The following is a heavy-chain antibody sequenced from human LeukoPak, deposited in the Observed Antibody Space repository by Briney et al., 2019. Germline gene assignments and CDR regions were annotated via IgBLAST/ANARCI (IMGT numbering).Heavy chain of an antibody. V-gene: IGHV4-34*01. D-gene: IGHD6-6*01. J-gene: IGHJ6*03. Sequence: PSETLSLTCAVYGGSFSGYYWSWIRQPPGKGLERIGEINHSGSTNYNPSLKSRVTISVDTSKNQFSLKLSSVTAADTAVYYCARDSSSSVRGGYYMDVWGKGTTVTVSS. CDR2: INHSGST. CDR3: ARDSSSSVRGGYYMDV. CDR1: GGSFSGYY.